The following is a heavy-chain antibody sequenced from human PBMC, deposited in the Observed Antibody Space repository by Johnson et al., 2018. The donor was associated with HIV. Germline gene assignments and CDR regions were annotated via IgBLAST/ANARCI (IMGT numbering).Heavy chain of an antibody. Sequence: VQLVESGGGLIQAGGSLRLSCAVSGFIVSTNYMNWVRQAPGKGLEWVAVLYSGGATHYADSVKGRFTISRDNSKNTLYLQMNSLRAEDTAVYYCARDPDDYGGRDAFDIWGQGTMVTVSS. V-gene: IGHV3-66*03. J-gene: IGHJ3*02. D-gene: IGHD4-23*01. CDR1: GFIVSTNY. CDR2: LYSGGAT. CDR3: ARDPDDYGGRDAFDI.